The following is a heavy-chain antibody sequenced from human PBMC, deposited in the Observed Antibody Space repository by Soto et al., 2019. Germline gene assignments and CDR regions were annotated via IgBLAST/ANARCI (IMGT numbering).Heavy chain of an antibody. CDR3: ATILWFGELLDERDY. Sequence: GGSLRLSCAASGFTFSSYAMSWVRQAPGKGLEWVSAITGSGGSTYYADSVKGRFTISRDNAKNSLYLQMNSLRAEDTAVYYCATILWFGELLDERDYWGQGTLVTVSS. D-gene: IGHD3-10*01. CDR2: ITGSGGST. CDR1: GFTFSSYA. V-gene: IGHV3-23*01. J-gene: IGHJ4*02.